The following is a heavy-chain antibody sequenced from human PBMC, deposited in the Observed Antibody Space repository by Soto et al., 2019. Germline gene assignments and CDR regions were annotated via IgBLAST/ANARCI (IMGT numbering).Heavy chain of an antibody. V-gene: IGHV4-59*01. Sequence: SETLSLTCNVSGSSISSYYWSWIRQPPGKGLEWIGYVYYTGSTLYNPSLKSRVTISVDMSKKEFSLRLSSVIAADTAVYYCARTRMIESWIDSWGQGTPVTVS. CDR3: ARTRMIESWIDS. J-gene: IGHJ4*02. CDR2: VYYTGST. D-gene: IGHD3-16*01. CDR1: GSSISSYY.